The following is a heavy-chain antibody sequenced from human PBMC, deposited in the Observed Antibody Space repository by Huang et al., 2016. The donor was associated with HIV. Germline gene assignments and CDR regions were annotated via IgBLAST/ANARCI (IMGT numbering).Heavy chain of an antibody. D-gene: IGHD3-22*01. CDR1: GFSISSYW. V-gene: IGHV3-74*01. Sequence: EVQLVESGGGLVQPGGSLRLSCAASGFSISSYWMHWVRQAPGKGVGGGSRSNSEGSSTSYADSVKGRFTISRDNAKNTLYLQMNSLRAEDTAVYYCARDPRIQSWLNFFDYWGQGTLVSVSS. CDR3: ARDPRIQSWLNFFDY. CDR2: SNSEGSST. J-gene: IGHJ4*02.